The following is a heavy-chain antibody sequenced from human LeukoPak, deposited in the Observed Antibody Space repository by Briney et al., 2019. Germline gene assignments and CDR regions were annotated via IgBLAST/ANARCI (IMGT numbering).Heavy chain of an antibody. CDR2: ISGGGRTT. J-gene: IGHJ4*02. CDR3: AKNVVFTRYFDS. Sequence: GGSLRLSCAASGFTFINHAMSWVRQAPGKGLQWVSVISGGGRTTEYADSVKGRFTVSRDNSVNTLSLHMDSLRVEDTAIYYCAKNVVFTRYFDSWGQGTLVTVSS. D-gene: IGHD2-21*01. V-gene: IGHV3-23*01. CDR1: GFTFINHA.